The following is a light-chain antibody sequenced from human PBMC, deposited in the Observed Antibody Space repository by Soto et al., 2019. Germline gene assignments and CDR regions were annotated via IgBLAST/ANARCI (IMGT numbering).Light chain of an antibody. CDR1: RGVSANY. J-gene: IGKJ1*01. CDR3: QHYGSSLWT. Sequence: ENLLTQSPGTLSLSPGEGATLSCRASRGVSANYLAWYQQKPGQAPTLLIYGASIRAAGIPDRFSGSGSGTDFTLTISRLEPEDFAVYFCQHYGSSLWTFGQGTKVDIK. V-gene: IGKV3-20*01. CDR2: GAS.